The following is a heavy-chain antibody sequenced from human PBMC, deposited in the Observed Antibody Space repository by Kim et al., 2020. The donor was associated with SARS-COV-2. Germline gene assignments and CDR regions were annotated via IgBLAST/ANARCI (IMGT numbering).Heavy chain of an antibody. J-gene: IGHJ4*02. CDR3: ARLPHDSSGYVDC. D-gene: IGHD3-22*01. CDR1: GGSISSSFNY. CDR2: VYHSGST. V-gene: IGHV4-39*01. Sequence: SETLSLTCTVSGGSISSSFNYWGWIRQPPGQGLEWIGSVYHSGSTHDSPSLKSRVTVSVDTSKNEFSLKVTSVTAADTAVYFCARLPHDSSGYVDCWGQGILVTVSS.